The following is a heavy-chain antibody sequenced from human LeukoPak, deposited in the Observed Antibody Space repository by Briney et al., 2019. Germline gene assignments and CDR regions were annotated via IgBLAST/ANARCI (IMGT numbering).Heavy chain of an antibody. CDR1: GGTFRSYA. V-gene: IGHV1-69*04. CDR3: ATYSGSYWGGNWFEP. D-gene: IGHD1-26*01. J-gene: IGHJ5*02. CDR2: IIPIFGIA. Sequence: SVKVSCKASGGTFRSYAISWVRQAPGQGLEWMGRIIPIFGIANYAQQLQGRVTITAVKSTSTAYMEPGSLRSERTAVYYCATYSGSYWGGNWFEPWGQGTLVTVSS.